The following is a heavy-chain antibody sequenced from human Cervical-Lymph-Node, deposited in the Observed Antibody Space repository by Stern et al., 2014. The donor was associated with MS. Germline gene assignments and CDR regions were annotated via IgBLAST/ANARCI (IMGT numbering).Heavy chain of an antibody. V-gene: IGHV7-4-1*02. D-gene: IGHD2-2*03. Sequence: VQLVESGSELKKPGASVNVSCKASGYTFTNYPMNWVRQAPGQGLEWMGWINIKTGKATYAQGFTGRFVFSLDTSVSTAYLQISSLKAEDTAVYYCVRDFVDIPMVTRSDYLDYWGQGTLVTVSS. CDR2: INIKTGKA. J-gene: IGHJ4*02. CDR1: GYTFTNYP. CDR3: VRDFVDIPMVTRSDYLDY.